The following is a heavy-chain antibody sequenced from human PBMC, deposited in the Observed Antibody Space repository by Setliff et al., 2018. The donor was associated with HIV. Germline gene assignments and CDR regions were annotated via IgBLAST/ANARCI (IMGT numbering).Heavy chain of an antibody. CDR2: INHIGST. D-gene: IGHD3-22*01. CDR3: ARGHRLLFYESSGYYGY. J-gene: IGHJ4*02. V-gene: IGHV4-34*01. CDR1: GGSFSGYY. Sequence: SETLSLTCDVYGGSFSGYYWNWIRQPPGKGLEWIGGINHIGSTNYNPSLKSRVTISVDTSKNQFSLKLSSVTAADTAVYYCARGHRLLFYESSGYYGYWGRGTLVTVS.